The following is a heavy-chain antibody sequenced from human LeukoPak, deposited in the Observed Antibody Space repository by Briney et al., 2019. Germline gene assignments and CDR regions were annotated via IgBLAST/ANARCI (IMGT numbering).Heavy chain of an antibody. CDR3: ARRGGCISTSCNLDY. D-gene: IGHD2-2*01. Sequence: ASVKVSCKTSGYTFTSYYMHWMRQAPGQGLEWVGMINPNGGGTSSVQKFQGRVTMTRDTSTSTVYMDLSSLRSEDTAIYYCARRGGCISTSCNLDYWGQGTLVTVSS. V-gene: IGHV1-46*03. CDR2: INPNGGGT. J-gene: IGHJ4*02. CDR1: GYTFTSYY.